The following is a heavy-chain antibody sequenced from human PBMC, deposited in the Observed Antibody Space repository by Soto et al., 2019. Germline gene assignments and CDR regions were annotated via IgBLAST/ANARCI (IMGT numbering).Heavy chain of an antibody. CDR1: GGPISCSY. D-gene: IGHD6-19*01. CDR3: ARSVAVPGAHIDY. V-gene: IGHV4-59*01. Sequence: SETLSLTCSVSGGPISCSYWSWIRQSPGKGLEWLGYVYYTGSTNYSPSLRSRVSISVDTSKNEFSLRLSSVTAADTAVYFCARSVAVPGAHIDYWGQGTQVTVSS. J-gene: IGHJ4*02. CDR2: VYYTGST.